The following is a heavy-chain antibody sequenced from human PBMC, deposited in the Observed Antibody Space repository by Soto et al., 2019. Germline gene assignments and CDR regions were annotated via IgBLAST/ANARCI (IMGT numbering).Heavy chain of an antibody. CDR2: INPSGGST. CDR1: GYTFTSYY. V-gene: IGHV1-46*03. CDR3: ARDRCSGGSCYYSDAFDI. J-gene: IGHJ3*02. D-gene: IGHD2-15*01. Sequence: ASLKVSCKASGYTFTSYYMHWVRQAPGQGLEWMGIINPSGGSTSYAQKFQGRVTMTRDTSTSTVYMELSSLRSEDTAVYYCARDRCSGGSCYYSDAFDIWGQGTMVTVSS.